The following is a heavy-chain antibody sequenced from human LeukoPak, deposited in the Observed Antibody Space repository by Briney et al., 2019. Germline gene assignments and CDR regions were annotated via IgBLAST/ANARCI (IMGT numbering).Heavy chain of an antibody. D-gene: IGHD1-26*01. J-gene: IGHJ4*02. CDR1: GGSISSGDYY. CDR3: ARGEGAPNFDY. V-gene: IGHV4-30-4*01. Sequence: SETLSLTCTVSGGSISSGDYYWSWTRQPPGKGLEWIGYIYYSGSTYYNPSLKSRVTISVDTSKNQFSLRLSSVTAADTAVYYCARGEGAPNFDYWGQGTLVTVSS. CDR2: IYYSGST.